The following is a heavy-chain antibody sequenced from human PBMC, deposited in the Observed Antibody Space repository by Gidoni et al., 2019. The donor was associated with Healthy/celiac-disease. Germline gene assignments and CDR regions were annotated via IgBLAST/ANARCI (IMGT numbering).Heavy chain of an antibody. CDR2: MSGSGGST. J-gene: IGHJ4*02. V-gene: IGHV3-23*01. CDR3: AKSALDYGDFHYFDY. D-gene: IGHD4-17*01. Sequence: EEQLLECGGGLVQPGGSLRLPWAASGFTFGTFAMSWVRQAPGKGLEWVSAMSGSGGSTYYADSVKGRFTISRDNYKNTLYLQMNSLRAEDTAVYYCAKSALDYGDFHYFDYWGQGTLVTVSS. CDR1: GFTFGTFA.